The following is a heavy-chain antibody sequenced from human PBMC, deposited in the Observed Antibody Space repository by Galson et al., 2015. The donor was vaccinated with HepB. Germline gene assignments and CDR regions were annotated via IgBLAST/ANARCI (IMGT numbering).Heavy chain of an antibody. D-gene: IGHD6-13*01. CDR1: GDSISSNY. CDR2: IYHSGST. Sequence: ETLSLTCTVSGDSISSNYWTWIRQPPVKGLEWIGYIYHSGSTKNNPSLRSRVTTSIDTTKNQFSLKLSSVTAADTAVYYCARWSAAGLNWGQGTLVTVSS. J-gene: IGHJ4*02. CDR3: ARWSAAGLN. V-gene: IGHV4-59*12.